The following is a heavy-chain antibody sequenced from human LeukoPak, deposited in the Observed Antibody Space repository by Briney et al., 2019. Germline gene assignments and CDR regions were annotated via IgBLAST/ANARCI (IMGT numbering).Heavy chain of an antibody. J-gene: IGHJ4*02. V-gene: IGHV3-30-3*01. Sequence: PGGSLRLSCAASGFTFSSYAMHWVRQAPGKGLEWVAVISYDGSNKYYADSVKGRFTISRDNSKNTLYLQMNSLRAEDTAVYYCARDWDWMATFDYWGQGTLVTVSS. D-gene: IGHD5-24*01. CDR3: ARDWDWMATFDY. CDR1: GFTFSSYA. CDR2: ISYDGSNK.